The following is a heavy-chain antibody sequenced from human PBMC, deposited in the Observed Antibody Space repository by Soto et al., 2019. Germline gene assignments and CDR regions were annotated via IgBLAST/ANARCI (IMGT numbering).Heavy chain of an antibody. CDR1: LFTFSSYG. CDR3: AKGSSPYSGSYYYY. D-gene: IGHD1-26*01. V-gene: IGHV3-30*18. CDR2: ISYDGSNK. Sequence: GWSLRLSCTASLFTFSSYGMHLVLHTPGKGLECVAVISYDGSNKYYADSVKGRFTISRDNSKNTLYLQMNSLRAEDTAVYYCAKGSSPYSGSYYYYWGQGTLVTVSS. J-gene: IGHJ4*02.